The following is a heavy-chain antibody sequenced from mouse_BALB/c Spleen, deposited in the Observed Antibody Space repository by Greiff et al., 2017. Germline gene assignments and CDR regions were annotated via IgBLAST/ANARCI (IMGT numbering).Heavy chain of an antibody. Sequence: EVQVVESGGGLVQPGGSRKFSCAASGFTFSSFGMHWVRQAPEKGLEWVAYISSGSSTINYADTVKGRFTISRDNPKNTLFLQMTSLRSEDTAMYYCARWSDYGFAYWGQGTLVTVSA. CDR3: ARWSDYGFAY. CDR1: GFTFSSFG. J-gene: IGHJ3*01. V-gene: IGHV5-17*02. D-gene: IGHD1-1*01. CDR2: ISSGSSTI.